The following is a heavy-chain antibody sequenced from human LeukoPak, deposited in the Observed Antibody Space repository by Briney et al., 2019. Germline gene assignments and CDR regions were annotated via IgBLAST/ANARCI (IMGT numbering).Heavy chain of an antibody. CDR3: ARRVSVVAGIDP. D-gene: IGHD2-15*01. V-gene: IGHV4-61*02. Sequence: SETLSLTCTVSGGSISSVSYSWSWIRQPAGKGLEWIGRIYTSGSTNYNPSLKSRVTISVDTSKNQFSLKLSSVTAADTAVYYCARRVSVVAGIDPWGQGTLVTVSS. J-gene: IGHJ5*02. CDR2: IYTSGST. CDR1: GGSISSVSYS.